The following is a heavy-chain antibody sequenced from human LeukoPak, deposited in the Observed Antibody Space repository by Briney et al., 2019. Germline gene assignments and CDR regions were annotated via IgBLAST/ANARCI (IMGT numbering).Heavy chain of an antibody. J-gene: IGHJ4*02. Sequence: ASVKVSCKASGYTFTSYGISWVRQAPGQGLEWMGWISAYNGNTNYAQKLQGRVTMTTDTSTSTAYVEVRSLRSDDTAVYYCARDGPYHGYCTNGVCYDYWGQGTLVTVSS. CDR2: ISAYNGNT. D-gene: IGHD2-8*01. CDR3: ARDGPYHGYCTNGVCYDY. V-gene: IGHV1-18*01. CDR1: GYTFTSYG.